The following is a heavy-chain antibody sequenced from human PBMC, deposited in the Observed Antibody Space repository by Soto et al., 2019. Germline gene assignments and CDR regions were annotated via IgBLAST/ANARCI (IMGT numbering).Heavy chain of an antibody. V-gene: IGHV4-59*01. CDR1: GGSISSYY. CDR2: IYYSGST. Sequence: SETLSLTCTVSGGSISSYYWSWIRQPPGKGLEWSGYIYYSGSTNYNPSLKSRVTISVDTSKNQFSLKLSSVTAADTAVYYCARRRQSQTAYYYGSGSYYSRGGGTDVWGKGTTVTAPQ. CDR3: ARRRQSQTAYYYGSGSYYSRGGGTDV. D-gene: IGHD3-10*01. J-gene: IGHJ6*04.